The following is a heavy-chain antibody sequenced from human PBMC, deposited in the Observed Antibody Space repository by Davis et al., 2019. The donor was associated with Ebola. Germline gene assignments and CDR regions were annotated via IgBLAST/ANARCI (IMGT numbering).Heavy chain of an antibody. V-gene: IGHV1-18*01. CDR2: ISAYNGNT. J-gene: IGHJ4*02. CDR3: ARDEWFGELLYGPFDY. D-gene: IGHD3-10*01. Sequence: ASVKVSCKTSGDTFSSFAITWVRQAPGQGLEWMGWISAYNGNTNYAQKLQGRVTMTTDTSTSTAYMELRSLRSDDTAVYYCARDEWFGELLYGPFDYWGRGTLVTVSS. CDR1: GDTFSSFA.